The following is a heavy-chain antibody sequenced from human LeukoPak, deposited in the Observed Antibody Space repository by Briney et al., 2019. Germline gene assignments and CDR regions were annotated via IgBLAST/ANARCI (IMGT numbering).Heavy chain of an antibody. CDR1: GFTFSRYE. CDR2: ISTCGSPI. D-gene: IGHD3-10*01. J-gene: IGHJ4*02. Sequence: GGSLRLSCADSGFTFSRYEMKWVRQAPGKGVEWVSFISTCGSPISYADSVNARFTISRDNAKNSLYLQMNSLRADDTAVYYCARDREEYDYWGQGTLVTVSS. V-gene: IGHV3-48*03. CDR3: ARDREEYDY.